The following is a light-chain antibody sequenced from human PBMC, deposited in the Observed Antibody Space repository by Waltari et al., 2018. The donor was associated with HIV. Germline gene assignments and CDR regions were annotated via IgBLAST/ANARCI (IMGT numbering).Light chain of an antibody. CDR1: SSDVGGYNS. CDR2: EVS. CDR3: SSYTSSSTLVV. Sequence: QSALTQPASVSGSPGQSITISCTGTSSDVGGYNSVSWYQQHPGKAPKLMSYEVSNRPSGVSNRFSGSKSGNTASLTISGLQAEDEADYYCSSYTSSSTLVVFGGGTKLTVL. V-gene: IGLV2-14*01. J-gene: IGLJ2*01.